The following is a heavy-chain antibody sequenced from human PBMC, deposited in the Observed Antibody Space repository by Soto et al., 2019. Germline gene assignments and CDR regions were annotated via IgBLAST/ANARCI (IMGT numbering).Heavy chain of an antibody. V-gene: IGHV1-69*08. CDR1: GGTFSSYT. CDR3: AREAPALKGDADDV. J-gene: IGHJ3*01. Sequence: QVQLVQSGAEVKKPGSSVNVSCKASGGTFSSYTISWVRQAPGQGLEWVGRIIPLLRIANYAQKFQGRVTITADIPTGTAYMDLSSLRYDATAVYYCAREAPALKGDADDVWGQGTMVIVSS. CDR2: IIPLLRIA.